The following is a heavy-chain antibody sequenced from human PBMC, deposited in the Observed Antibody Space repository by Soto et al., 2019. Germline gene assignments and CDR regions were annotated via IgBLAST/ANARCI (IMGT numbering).Heavy chain of an antibody. Sequence: EVHLEESGGGLVQPGGSLRLSCAASGFSLSPYWMHWVRQVPGRGLEWVARLSSDGFGAAYADSVKGRFFISRDNAKNSVFLQMDSLRAEDTAVYYCARAAFTYSTISAFPHWGQGTLVTVAS. V-gene: IGHV3-74*03. D-gene: IGHD3-3*02. CDR2: LSSDGFGA. CDR3: ARAAFTYSTISAFPH. CDR1: GFSLSPYW. J-gene: IGHJ4*02.